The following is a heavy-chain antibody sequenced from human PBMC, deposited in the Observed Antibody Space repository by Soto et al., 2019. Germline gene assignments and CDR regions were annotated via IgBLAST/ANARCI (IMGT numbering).Heavy chain of an antibody. V-gene: IGHV4-4*02. CDR3: ARDQGSHPGD. CDR2: IHHSGST. Sequence: QVQLQESGPGLVRLSGTVSPPGAGSGAPISNGDWWGWVRQPPGKGLEWIGEIHHSGSTNYNPSLKSRVTMSVVPSKNLFSLTLNSVTAADTAFYYCARDQGSHPGDWGQGTLVSVSS. CDR1: GAPISNGDW. J-gene: IGHJ4*02. D-gene: IGHD6-13*01.